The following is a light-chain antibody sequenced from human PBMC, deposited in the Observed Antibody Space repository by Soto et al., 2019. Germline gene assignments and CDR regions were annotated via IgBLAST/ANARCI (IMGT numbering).Light chain of an antibody. Sequence: IVLTQSPLSLPVTLGQPASISCRSSQSLVHSDGNTYLNWFQQRPGQSPRRLIYKASNRDSGVPDRFSGSGSGTDFTLSISRVEADDVGVYYCMQDITFTFGQGTRVEIK. CDR1: QSLVHSDGNTY. CDR3: MQDITFT. J-gene: IGKJ1*01. V-gene: IGKV2-30*02. CDR2: KAS.